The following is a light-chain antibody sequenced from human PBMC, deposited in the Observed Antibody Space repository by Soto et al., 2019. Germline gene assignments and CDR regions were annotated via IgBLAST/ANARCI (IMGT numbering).Light chain of an antibody. J-gene: IGLJ3*02. CDR2: EVS. CDR3: CSYTTSSTLV. Sequence: QSALTQPASVSGSPGQSITISCSGTGSDVGDYNYVSWYQHHPGKAPKLMIFEVSHRPSGVSNRFSGSKSGNTASLTISGLQAEVEANYYCCSYTTSSTLVFGGGTKLTVL. CDR1: GSDVGDYNY. V-gene: IGLV2-14*01.